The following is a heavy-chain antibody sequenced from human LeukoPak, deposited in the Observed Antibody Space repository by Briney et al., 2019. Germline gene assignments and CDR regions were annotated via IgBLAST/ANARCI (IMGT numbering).Heavy chain of an antibody. Sequence: GALVKVSCKASGYTFTSYDINWVRQATGQGLEWMGWMNPNSGNTGYAQKFQGRVTMTRTTSISTAYMELSSLRSEDTALYYCARFSRYCSSTSCYLYGLDVWGQGTTVTVSS. CDR3: ARFSRYCSSTSCYLYGLDV. CDR2: MNPNSGNT. CDR1: GYTFTSYD. D-gene: IGHD2-2*01. J-gene: IGHJ6*02. V-gene: IGHV1-8*01.